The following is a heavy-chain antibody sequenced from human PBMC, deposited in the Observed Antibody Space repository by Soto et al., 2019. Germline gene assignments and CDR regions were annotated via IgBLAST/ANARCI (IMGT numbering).Heavy chain of an antibody. CDR2: IIPITETQ. D-gene: IGHD3-10*01. CDR3: SRGNKGPGHYGPGSQGWYGP. Sequence: QVQLVQSGAEVKKPGSSVRVSCKVSGGTFSSHAINWLRQAPGQGLEWMGVIIPITETQNNAGKFQGRVTITADKSTTTVYMELSSLTFDDTAVYFCSRGNKGPGHYGPGSQGWYGPWGQGTLVTVSS. CDR1: GGTFSSHA. J-gene: IGHJ5*02. V-gene: IGHV1-69*06.